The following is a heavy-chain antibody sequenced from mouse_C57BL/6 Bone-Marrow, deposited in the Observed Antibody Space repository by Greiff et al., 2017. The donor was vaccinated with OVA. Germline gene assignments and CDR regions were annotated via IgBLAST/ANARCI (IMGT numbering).Heavy chain of an antibody. CDR1: GYSFTDYN. V-gene: IGHV1-39*01. CDR3: AKFYGSSPWYFDV. Sequence: VQLKQSGPELVKPGASVKISCKASGYSFTDYNMNWVKQSNGKSLEWIGVINPNYGTTSYNQKFKGKATLTVDQSSSTAYMQLNSLTSEDSAVYYCAKFYGSSPWYFDVWGTGTTVTVSS. J-gene: IGHJ1*03. CDR2: INPNYGTT. D-gene: IGHD1-1*01.